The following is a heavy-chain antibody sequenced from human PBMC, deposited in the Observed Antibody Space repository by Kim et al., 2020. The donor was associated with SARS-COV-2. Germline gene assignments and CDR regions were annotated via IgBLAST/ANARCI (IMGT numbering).Heavy chain of an antibody. D-gene: IGHD4-17*01. CDR3: ARQNGNYFYYGMDV. V-gene: IGHV4-61*07. Sequence: NPSLKGRVTILVDRSKNQFSLKLSSVTAADTAVYFCARQNGNYFYYGMDVWGQGTTVTVSS. J-gene: IGHJ6*02.